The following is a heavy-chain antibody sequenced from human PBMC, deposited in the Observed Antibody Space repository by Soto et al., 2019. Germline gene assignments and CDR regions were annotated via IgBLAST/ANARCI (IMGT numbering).Heavy chain of an antibody. CDR1: GYTFTSFA. Sequence: QVQLVQSGAEVKKPGASVTASCKASGYTFTSFAIHWVRQAPGQRPEWMGWINADTGNTKYSQRFQGRVTFARDTSVNTAYMQVSSVGSEDTAVYFCAREVGSVYDLGYWGQGTLVTVSS. V-gene: IGHV1-3*01. CDR2: INADTGNT. CDR3: AREVGSVYDLGY. D-gene: IGHD5-12*01. J-gene: IGHJ4*02.